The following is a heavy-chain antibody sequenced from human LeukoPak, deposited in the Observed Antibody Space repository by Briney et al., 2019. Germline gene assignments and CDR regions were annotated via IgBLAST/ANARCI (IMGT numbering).Heavy chain of an antibody. Sequence: GGSLRLSCAASGFTFSNYDMNWVRQAPGKGLEWVSYISSRGSTIHYAESVKGRFTISRDNAKNTLYLQMNSLRAEDTAAYHCAKGRNEDGDAALNYWGQGTLVTVSS. J-gene: IGHJ4*02. CDR1: GFTFSNYD. CDR2: ISSRGSTI. V-gene: IGHV3-48*03. D-gene: IGHD4-17*01. CDR3: AKGRNEDGDAALNY.